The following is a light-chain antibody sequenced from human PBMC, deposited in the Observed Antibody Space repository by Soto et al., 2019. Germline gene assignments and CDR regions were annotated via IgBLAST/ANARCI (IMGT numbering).Light chain of an antibody. CDR3: QEFNYWPPWT. CDR2: AAS. CDR1: QRISDN. Sequence: EIVLTQSPATLAVSPGERVTLSCRASQRISDNLAWYQQKPGQPPRLLIYAASTRATGIPARFSGSGSGTDFTLTISSLQSEDFAFYYCQEFNYWPPWTFGQGTKVEVK. J-gene: IGKJ1*01. V-gene: IGKV3-15*01.